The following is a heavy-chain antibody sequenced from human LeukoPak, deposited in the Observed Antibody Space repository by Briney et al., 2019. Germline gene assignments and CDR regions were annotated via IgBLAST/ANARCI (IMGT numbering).Heavy chain of an antibody. V-gene: IGHV1-2*02. CDR3: ATSRGYCSSTSCRDDYYFDY. D-gene: IGHD2-2*01. Sequence: ASVKVSCNASGYTFTGYYMHWVRQAPGQGLEWMGWINPNSGGTNYAQKFQGRVTMTRDTSISTAYMELSRLRSDDTAVYYCATSRGYCSSTSCRDDYYFDYWGQGTLVTVSS. J-gene: IGHJ4*02. CDR2: INPNSGGT. CDR1: GYTFTGYY.